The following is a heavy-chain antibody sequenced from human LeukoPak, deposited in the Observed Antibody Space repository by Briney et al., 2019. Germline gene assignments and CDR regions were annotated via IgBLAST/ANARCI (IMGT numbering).Heavy chain of an antibody. Sequence: GRSLRLSCAASGFTFDDYAMHWVRQAPGKGLEWVSGICWNSGSIGYADSVKGRFTISRDNAKNSLYLQMNSLRAEDMALYYCAKEGYSGYEHWGQGTLVTVSS. CDR2: ICWNSGSI. J-gene: IGHJ1*01. V-gene: IGHV3-9*03. CDR3: AKEGYSGYEH. CDR1: GFTFDDYA. D-gene: IGHD5-12*01.